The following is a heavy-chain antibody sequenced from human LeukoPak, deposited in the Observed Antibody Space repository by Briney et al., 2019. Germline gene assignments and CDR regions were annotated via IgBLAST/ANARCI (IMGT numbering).Heavy chain of an antibody. D-gene: IGHD5-12*01. CDR2: RYVGGRD. V-gene: IGHV4-59*03. Sequence: PSETLSLTCTVSGGSISSYSWSWIRQPPGKGLEWIGCRYVGGRDLYNPSLKSRVTISVDASEKQISLSLRSVTAADTAMYYCANTTRVAPDGRAEYFQHWGQGTLAIVSS. J-gene: IGHJ1*01. CDR1: GGSISSYS. CDR3: ANTTRVAPDGRAEYFQH.